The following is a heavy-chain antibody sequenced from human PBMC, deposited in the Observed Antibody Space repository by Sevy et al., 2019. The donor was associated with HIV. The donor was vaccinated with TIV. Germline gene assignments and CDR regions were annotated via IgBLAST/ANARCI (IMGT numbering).Heavy chain of an antibody. Sequence: GGSLRLSCAGSGFTFYNYGIHWVRQAPGKGLEWVTMISYDGKNENYADSVKGRFTISRDNSKNTVYLQMNSLRPDDTAIYYCAKDRSGSGSVDYWGQGTLVTVSS. CDR3: AKDRSGSGSVDY. V-gene: IGHV3-30*18. J-gene: IGHJ4*02. CDR1: GFTFYNYG. D-gene: IGHD6-13*01. CDR2: ISYDGKNE.